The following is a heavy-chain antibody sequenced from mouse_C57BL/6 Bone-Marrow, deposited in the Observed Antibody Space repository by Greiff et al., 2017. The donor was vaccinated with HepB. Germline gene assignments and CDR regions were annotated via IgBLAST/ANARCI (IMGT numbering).Heavy chain of an antibody. J-gene: IGHJ4*01. V-gene: IGHV1-81*01. CDR2: IYPRSGNT. Sequence: QVHVKQSGAELARPGASVKLSCKASGYTFTSYGISWVKQRTGQGLEWIGEIYPRSGNTYYNEKFKGKATLTADKSSSTAYMELRSLTSEDSAVYFCARNYGLGDYWGQGTSVTVSS. D-gene: IGHD1-2*01. CDR1: GYTFTSYG. CDR3: ARNYGLGDY.